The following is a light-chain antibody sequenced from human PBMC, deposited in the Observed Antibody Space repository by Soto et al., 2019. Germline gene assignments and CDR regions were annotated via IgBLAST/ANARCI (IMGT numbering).Light chain of an antibody. CDR3: SSYTSSSTYV. V-gene: IGLV2-14*01. CDR2: EVS. J-gene: IGLJ1*01. CDR1: SSDVGGYNY. Sequence: QSVLTQPRSVSASPGQSVTISCTGTSSDVGGYNYVSWYQQHPGKAPKLMIYEVSNRPSGVSNRFSGSKSGNTASLTISGLQAEDEADYYCSSYTSSSTYVFGTGTKVTVL.